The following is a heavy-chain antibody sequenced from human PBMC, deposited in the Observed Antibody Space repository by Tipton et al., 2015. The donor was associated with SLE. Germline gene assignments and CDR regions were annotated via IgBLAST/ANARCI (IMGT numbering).Heavy chain of an antibody. J-gene: IGHJ4*02. D-gene: IGHD2-21*02. V-gene: IGHV3-48*03. CDR2: ITRSGDAK. CDR3: ARDGGDRPVFDF. Sequence: SLRLSCAASGFSFSDYEMNWVRQAPGKGLEWVSYITRSGDAKYYADSVKGRFSISRDNARNSLYLQMNNLRAEDTAVYYCARDGGDRPVFDFWGQGTLVTVSS. CDR1: GFSFSDYE.